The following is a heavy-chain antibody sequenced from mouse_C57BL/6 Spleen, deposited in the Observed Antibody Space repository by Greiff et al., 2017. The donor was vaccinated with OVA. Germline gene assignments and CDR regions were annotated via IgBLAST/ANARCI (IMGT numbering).Heavy chain of an antibody. V-gene: IGHV1-74*01. CDR3: AITVFYYGSSYVYYYAMDY. CDR1: GYTFTSYW. Sequence: QVQLQQPGAELVKPGASVKVSCKASGYTFTSYWMHWVKQRPGQGLEWIGRIHPSDSDTNYNQKFKGKATLTVDKSSSTAYMQLSSLTSEDSAVYYCAITVFYYGSSYVYYYAMDYWGQGTSVTVSS. J-gene: IGHJ4*01. D-gene: IGHD1-1*01. CDR2: IHPSDSDT.